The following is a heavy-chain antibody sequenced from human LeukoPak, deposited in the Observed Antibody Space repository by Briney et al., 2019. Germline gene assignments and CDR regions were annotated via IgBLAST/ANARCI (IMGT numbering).Heavy chain of an antibody. V-gene: IGHV5-10-1*01. CDR2: IDPSDSYT. Sequence: GESLRISCKGSGYSFTSYWISWVRQMPGKGLEWRGRIDPSDSYTNYSPTLQGPVTISAHKSISTAYLRWSSLKASATAMYYWARHPLVYPGFDPWGQGTPVAVSS. J-gene: IGHJ5*02. D-gene: IGHD1-14*01. CDR3: ARHPLVYPGFDP. CDR1: GYSFTSYW.